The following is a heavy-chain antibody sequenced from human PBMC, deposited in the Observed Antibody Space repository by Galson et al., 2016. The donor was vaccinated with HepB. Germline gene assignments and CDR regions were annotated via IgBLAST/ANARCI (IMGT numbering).Heavy chain of an antibody. CDR3: ARDGPNKLTWGGRYFYYGMDV. CDR2: ISYDGSNK. V-gene: IGHV3-30*04. J-gene: IGHJ6*02. CDR1: GFTFSGYA. D-gene: IGHD3-16*01. Sequence: SLSLSCAASGFTFSGYAMHWVRQAPGKGLEWVAVISYDGSNKYYADSVKGRFTISRDNSKNTLYLQMNSLRAEDTDVYYCARDGPNKLTWGGRYFYYGMDVWGQGTTVTGSS.